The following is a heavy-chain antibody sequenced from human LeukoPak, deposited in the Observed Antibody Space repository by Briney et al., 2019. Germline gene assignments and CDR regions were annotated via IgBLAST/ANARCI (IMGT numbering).Heavy chain of an antibody. CDR2: IWYDGSNK. J-gene: IGHJ4*02. V-gene: IGHV3-33*06. CDR3: AKEHSGYDLGYFDY. D-gene: IGHD5-12*01. Sequence: PGRSLRLSCAASGFPFSSYGMHWVRQAPGKGLEWVAVIWYDGSNKYYADSVKGRLTISRDNSKNTLYLQMNSLRAEDTAVYYCAKEHSGYDLGYFDYWGQGTLVTVSS. CDR1: GFPFSSYG.